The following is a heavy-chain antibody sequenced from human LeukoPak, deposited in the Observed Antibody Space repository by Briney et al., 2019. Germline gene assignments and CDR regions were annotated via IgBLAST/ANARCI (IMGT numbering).Heavy chain of an antibody. V-gene: IGHV1-3*01. J-gene: IGHJ4*02. Sequence: GASVTVSCKASGYTFTSYAMHWVRQAPGQRLEWMGWINAGNGNTKYSQKFQGRVTITRDTSASTAYMELSSLRSEDTAVYYCARDGGRYCSSTSCYAEAVFDYWGQGTLVTVSS. CDR2: INAGNGNT. CDR3: ARDGGRYCSSTSCYAEAVFDY. CDR1: GYTFTSYA. D-gene: IGHD2-2*01.